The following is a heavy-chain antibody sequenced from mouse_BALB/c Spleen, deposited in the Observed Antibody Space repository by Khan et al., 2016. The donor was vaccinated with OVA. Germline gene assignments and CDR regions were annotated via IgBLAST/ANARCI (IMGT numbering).Heavy chain of an antibody. CDR3: ARSVTITTVVATDFDY. CDR1: GYSITSDYA. D-gene: IGHD1-1*01. V-gene: IGHV3-2*02. CDR2: ISYSGRT. Sequence: EVQLQESGPGPVNPSQSLSLTCTVTGYSITSDYAWNWIRQFPGNKLEWMGYISYSGRTSHNPSLKSRISITRDTSKNQVFLQLNSVTTEDTATYFWARSVTITTVVATDFDYWGQGTTLTVSS. J-gene: IGHJ2*01.